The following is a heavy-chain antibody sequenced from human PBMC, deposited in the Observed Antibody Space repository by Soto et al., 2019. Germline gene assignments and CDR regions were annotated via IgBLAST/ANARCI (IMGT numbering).Heavy chain of an antibody. V-gene: IGHV1-69*02. D-gene: IGHD1-1*01. CDR2: IIPILGIA. CDR3: ARADASGEFDY. CDR1: GGTFSSYT. Sequence: QVQLVQSGAEVKKPGSSVKVSCKASGGTFSSYTISWVRQAPGKGLEWMGGIIPILGIANYAQKFQGRVTITADKATSTAYMELSSLRSEDTAVYYCARADASGEFDYWGQGTLVTVSS. J-gene: IGHJ4*02.